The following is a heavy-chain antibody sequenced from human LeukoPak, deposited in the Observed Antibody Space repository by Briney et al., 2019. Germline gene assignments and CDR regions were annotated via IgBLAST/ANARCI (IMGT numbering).Heavy chain of an antibody. Sequence: GRSLRLSCAASGFTFSSYATHWVRQAPGKGLEWVAVISYDGSNKYYADSVKGRFTISRDNSKNTLYLQMNSLRAEDTAVYYCARELRYFDWFFDYWGQGTLVTVSS. J-gene: IGHJ4*02. D-gene: IGHD3-9*01. V-gene: IGHV3-30-3*01. CDR2: ISYDGSNK. CDR3: ARELRYFDWFFDY. CDR1: GFTFSSYA.